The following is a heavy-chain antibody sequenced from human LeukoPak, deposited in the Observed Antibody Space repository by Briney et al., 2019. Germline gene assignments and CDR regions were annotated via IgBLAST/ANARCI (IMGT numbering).Heavy chain of an antibody. CDR1: GFTFSSYW. D-gene: IGHD4-11*01. CDR3: AGDRHYKMDG. V-gene: IGHV3-74*01. CDR2: IKSDGISI. Sequence: PGGSLRLSCAASGFTFSSYWMHWVRQAPGKGLVWVSLIKSDGISITYADSVKCRFTISRDNAKNTLYLQMNSLRADDTAVNYPAGDRHYKMDGWGQGSTVTV. J-gene: IGHJ6*02.